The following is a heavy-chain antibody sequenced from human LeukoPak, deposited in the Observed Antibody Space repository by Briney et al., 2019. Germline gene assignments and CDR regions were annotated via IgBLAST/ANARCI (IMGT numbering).Heavy chain of an antibody. Sequence: PGGSLRLSCAASGFTFGSYWMTWVRQAPGKGLEWVANIKQDGSEKYDVDSVKGRFTISRDNAKNSLYLQMNSLRAEDTAVYYCARGYYTINWFDPWGQGTLVTVSS. CDR3: ARGYYTINWFDP. J-gene: IGHJ5*02. D-gene: IGHD3-10*01. V-gene: IGHV3-7*05. CDR1: GFTFGSYW. CDR2: IKQDGSEK.